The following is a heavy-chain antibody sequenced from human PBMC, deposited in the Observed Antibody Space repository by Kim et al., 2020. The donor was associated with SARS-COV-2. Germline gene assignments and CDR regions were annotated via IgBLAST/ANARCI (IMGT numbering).Heavy chain of an antibody. V-gene: IGHV3-30*04. CDR1: GFTFSSYA. Sequence: GGSLRLSCAASGFTFSSYAIHWVRQAPGKGLEWVAVISYDGSNEYYADSVRGRFTISRDNSKNTLYLQMNSLRAEDTAVDYCVSGDSSGPLLPFFYYWG. CDR2: ISYDGSNE. J-gene: IGHJ4*01. D-gene: IGHD3-22*01. CDR3: VSGDSSGPLLPFFYY.